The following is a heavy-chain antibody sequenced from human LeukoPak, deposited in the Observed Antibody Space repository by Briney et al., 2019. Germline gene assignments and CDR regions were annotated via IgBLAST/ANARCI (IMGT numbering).Heavy chain of an antibody. V-gene: IGHV5-51*01. D-gene: IGHD1-7*01. Sequence: GESLNISCKGSGYSFTTYWIGWVRQLPGKGLEWMGIIYPDDSDARYSPSFQGQVTISADKSISTAYLQWSTLKASDTAMYYCATPTLGTIGEYLFDYWGQGTPVTVSS. J-gene: IGHJ4*02. CDR2: IYPDDSDA. CDR3: ATPTLGTIGEYLFDY. CDR1: GYSFTTYW.